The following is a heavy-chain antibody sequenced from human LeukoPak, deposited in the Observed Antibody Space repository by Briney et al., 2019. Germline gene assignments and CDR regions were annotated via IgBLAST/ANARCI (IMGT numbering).Heavy chain of an antibody. D-gene: IGHD3-10*01. CDR3: ARDPTEGFEELLSPPDY. CDR1: GFTFDDYA. CDR2: VTWNGGRT. V-gene: IGHV3-20*04. J-gene: IGHJ4*02. Sequence: GGSLRLSCAASGFTFDDYAMHWVRQAPGKGLEWVSGVTWNGGRTGYADSVKGRFTISRDSAKKSLYLQMNSLRAEDTALYYCARDPTEGFEELLSPPDYWGQGTLVTVSS.